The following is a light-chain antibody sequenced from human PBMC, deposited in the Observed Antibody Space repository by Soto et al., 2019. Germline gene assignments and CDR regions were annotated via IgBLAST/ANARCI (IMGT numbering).Light chain of an antibody. CDR2: EVS. CDR1: SSDIGTYNY. V-gene: IGLV2-14*01. CDR3: NSYASINSLI. J-gene: IGLJ2*01. Sequence: QSALTQPASVSGSLGQSITISCTGTSSDIGTYNYVSWYQQHPGKAPKLIIYEVSYRPSGVSNRFSASKSANTASLTISGLQAEDEADYYCNSYASINSLIFGGGTKVTVL.